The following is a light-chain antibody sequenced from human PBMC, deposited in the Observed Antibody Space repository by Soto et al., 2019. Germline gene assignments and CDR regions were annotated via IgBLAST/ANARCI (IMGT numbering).Light chain of an antibody. CDR3: QQYKNCPPPWA. V-gene: IGKV3-15*01. Sequence: EIVMTQSPATLSVSPGERATLSCRASQSVSSTFAWYQQKPGQDPSLLIYGASTRATGIPARFSCSGCGTGFNLTITIVRSEDYAFYFYQQYKNCPPPWAFGQGTKVEIK. CDR2: GAS. CDR1: QSVSST. J-gene: IGKJ1*01.